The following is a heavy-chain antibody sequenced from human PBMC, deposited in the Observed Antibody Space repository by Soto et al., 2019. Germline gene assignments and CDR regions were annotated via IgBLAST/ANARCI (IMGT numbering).Heavy chain of an antibody. J-gene: IGHJ3*02. CDR1: GGSFSGYY. CDR3: ARDSGISAGDMITFGGVIASDAFDI. V-gene: IGHV4-34*01. D-gene: IGHD3-16*02. Sequence: PSETLSLTCAVYGGSFSGYYWSWIRQPPGKGLEWIGEINHSGSTNYNPSLKSRVTISVDTSKNQFSLKLSSVTAADTAVYYCARDSGISAGDMITFGGVIASDAFDIWGQGIMVTVSS. CDR2: INHSGST.